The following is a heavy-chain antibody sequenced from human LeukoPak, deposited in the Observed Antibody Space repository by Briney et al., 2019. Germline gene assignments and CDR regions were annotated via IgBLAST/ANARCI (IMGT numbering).Heavy chain of an antibody. CDR1: GYTFTSYG. CDR2: ISAYNGNT. Sequence: ASVKVSCKASGYTFTSYGITWVRQAPGQGLEWMGWISAYNGNTNYAQKLQGGVTMTTDTSTSTAYMELRSLRSDDTAVYYCARDKNVVVPTANWFDPWGQGTLVTVSS. CDR3: ARDKNVVVPTANWFDP. D-gene: IGHD2-2*01. J-gene: IGHJ5*02. V-gene: IGHV1-18*01.